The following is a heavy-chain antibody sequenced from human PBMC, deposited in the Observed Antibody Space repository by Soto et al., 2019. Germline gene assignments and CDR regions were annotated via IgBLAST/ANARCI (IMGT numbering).Heavy chain of an antibody. CDR1: GFIFDDFA. J-gene: IGHJ4*02. Sequence: EAQLVESGGGLVQPGRSLRLSCAGSGFIFDDFAIHWVRQAPGKGLEWVSGISWNSDSIGYAESVKGRFTISRDNAKNALYLQMNSLRVEDTALYYCTKVGGLYDFWSGPLHFDLWGQGTLVTVSS. V-gene: IGHV3-9*01. CDR3: TKVGGLYDFWSGPLHFDL. D-gene: IGHD3-3*01. CDR2: ISWNSDSI.